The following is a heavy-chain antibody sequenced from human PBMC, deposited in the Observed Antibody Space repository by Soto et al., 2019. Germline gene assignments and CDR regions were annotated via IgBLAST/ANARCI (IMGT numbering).Heavy chain of an antibody. CDR3: ARDDLELGYYDY. J-gene: IGHJ4*02. V-gene: IGHV4-30-4*01. D-gene: IGHD1-7*01. CDR1: GGSISSGDYY. CDR2: IYYSGST. Sequence: SETLSLTCTVSGGSISSGDYYWSWIRQPPGKGLEWIGYIYYSGSTYYNPSLKSRVTISVDTSKNQFSLKLSSVTAADTAVYYCARDDLELGYYDYWGQGALVTVSS.